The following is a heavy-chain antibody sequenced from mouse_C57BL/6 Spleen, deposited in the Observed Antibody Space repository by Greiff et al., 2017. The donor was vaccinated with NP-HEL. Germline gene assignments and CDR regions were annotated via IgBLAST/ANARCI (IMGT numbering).Heavy chain of an antibody. V-gene: IGHV1-18*01. Sequence: EVQLQQSGPELVKPGASVKIPCKASGYIFTDYNMDWVKQSHGKSLEWIGDINPNNGGTIYNQKFKGKATLTVDKSSSTAYMELRSLTSEDTAVYYCARFRPYYYAMDYWGQGTSVTVSS. CDR2: INPNNGGT. J-gene: IGHJ4*01. CDR3: ARFRPYYYAMDY. CDR1: GYIFTDYN.